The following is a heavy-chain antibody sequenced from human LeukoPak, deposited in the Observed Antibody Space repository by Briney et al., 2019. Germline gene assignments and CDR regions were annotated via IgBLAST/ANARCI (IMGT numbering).Heavy chain of an antibody. CDR2: IYTSGST. CDR3: ARGLVVPAAIN. D-gene: IGHD2-2*02. V-gene: IGHV4-61*02. CDR1: GGSISSGSYY. Sequence: SETLSLTCTVSGGSISSGSYYWSWIRQPAGKGLEWIGRIYTSGSTNYNPSLKSRVTISVDTSKNQFSLKLSSVTAADTAVYYCARGLVVPAAINWGQGTLATVSS. J-gene: IGHJ4*02.